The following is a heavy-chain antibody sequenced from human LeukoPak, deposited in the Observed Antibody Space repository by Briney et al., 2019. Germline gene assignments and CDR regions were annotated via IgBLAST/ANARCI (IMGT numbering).Heavy chain of an antibody. V-gene: IGHV5-51*01. CDR3: ARGDYYDSSGYYYPFDY. CDR1: GYSFTSYW. Sequence: GESLKISCKGSGYSFTSYWIGWVRQMPGKGLEWMGIIYPGDSDTRYSPSFQGQVTISADKSISTAYLQWSSLKASDTAMCYCARGDYYDSSGYYYPFDYWGQGTLVTVSS. D-gene: IGHD3-22*01. CDR2: IYPGDSDT. J-gene: IGHJ4*02.